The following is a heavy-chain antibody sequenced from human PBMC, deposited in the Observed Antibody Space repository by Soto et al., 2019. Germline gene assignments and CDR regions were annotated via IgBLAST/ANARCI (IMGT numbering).Heavy chain of an antibody. Sequence: GESLKISCKGSGYSFTSYWIGWVRQMPGKGLEWMGIIYPGDSDTRYSPSFQGQVTISADKSISTAYLQWSSLKASDTAMYYCARSAWLRNYYSGMDVWDQGTTVAVSS. D-gene: IGHD5-12*01. CDR3: ARSAWLRNYYSGMDV. J-gene: IGHJ6*02. V-gene: IGHV5-51*01. CDR1: GYSFTSYW. CDR2: IYPGDSDT.